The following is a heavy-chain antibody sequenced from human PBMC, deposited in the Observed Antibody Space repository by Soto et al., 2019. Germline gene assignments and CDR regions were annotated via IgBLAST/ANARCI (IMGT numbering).Heavy chain of an antibody. D-gene: IGHD3-22*01. V-gene: IGHV3-23*01. J-gene: IGHJ4*02. CDR1: GFIFSNYA. CDR3: AKDAPGSGWLSDS. CDR2: ISVPDAGT. Sequence: EVSLLESGGGLVHPGESLRLSCAASGFIFSNYAMSWVRQAPGKGLEWVSTISVPDAGTAYADSVKGRFTISRDNSKNTLYLQMNSLRVEDTAVYYCAKDAPGSGWLSDSWGQGARVTVSS.